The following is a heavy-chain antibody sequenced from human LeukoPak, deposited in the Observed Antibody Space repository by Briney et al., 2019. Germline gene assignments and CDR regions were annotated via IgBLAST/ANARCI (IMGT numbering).Heavy chain of an antibody. CDR3: TTEYYYGSGPNMDV. J-gene: IGHJ6*03. Sequence: MPGGSLRLSCAASGFTFSNAWMSWVRQAPGKGREWVGRIKSKTDGGTTDYAAPVKGRFTISRDDSKNTVYLQMNSLKTEDTAVYYCTTEYYYGSGPNMDVWGKGTTVTVS. D-gene: IGHD3-10*01. V-gene: IGHV3-15*01. CDR2: IKSKTDGGTT. CDR1: GFTFSNAW.